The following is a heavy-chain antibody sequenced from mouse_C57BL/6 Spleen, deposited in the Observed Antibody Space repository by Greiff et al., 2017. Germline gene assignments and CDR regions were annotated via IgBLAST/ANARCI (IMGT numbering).Heavy chain of an antibody. V-gene: IGHV7-3*01. CDR3: SGYNGYVDY. CDR2: IRNKANGYTT. J-gene: IGHJ2*01. D-gene: IGHD2-2*01. CDR1: GFTFTDYY. Sequence: EVHLVESGGGLVQPGGSLSLSCAASGFTFTDYYMSWVRQPPGKGLEWLGFIRNKANGYTTEYSASVKGRFTISRDNSQSILYLQMNALRAADSATYYCSGYNGYVDYWGQGTTLTVSS.